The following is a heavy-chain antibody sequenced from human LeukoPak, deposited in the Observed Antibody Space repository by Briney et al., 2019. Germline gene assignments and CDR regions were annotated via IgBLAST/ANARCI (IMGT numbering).Heavy chain of an antibody. Sequence: GGSLRLSCAASGFTFSSYWMSWVRQAPGKGLEWVANIKQDGSEKYYVGSVKGRFTISRDNAKNSLYLQMNSLRAEDTAVYYCASGGMLRVFYLVNWGQGTLVTVSS. CDR2: IKQDGSEK. CDR3: ASGGMLRVFYLVN. J-gene: IGHJ4*02. D-gene: IGHD2-21*01. V-gene: IGHV3-7*01. CDR1: GFTFSSYW.